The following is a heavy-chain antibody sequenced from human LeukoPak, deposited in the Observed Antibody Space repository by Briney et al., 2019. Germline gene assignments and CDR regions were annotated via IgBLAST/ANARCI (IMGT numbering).Heavy chain of an antibody. CDR1: DGSISNYY. V-gene: IGHV4-4*09. Sequence: SQTLSLTCTVSDGSISNYYWSWIRQPPGKGLEWIGYIYTSGSTNYNPSLKSRVTISVDTSKNQFSLKLSSVTAADTAVYYCARHLTGSSVCIEYWGQGTLVTVSS. J-gene: IGHJ4*02. CDR2: IYTSGST. CDR3: ARHLTGSSVCIEY. D-gene: IGHD2-8*02.